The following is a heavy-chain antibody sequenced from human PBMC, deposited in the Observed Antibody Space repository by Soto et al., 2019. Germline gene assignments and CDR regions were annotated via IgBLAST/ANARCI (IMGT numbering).Heavy chain of an antibody. CDR1: GFTFSSYG. Sequence: GGSLRLSCAASGFTFSSYGMHWVRQAPGKGLEWVAVIWYDGSNKYYADSVKGRFTISRDNAKNTLYLQMNSLGAEDTAVYYCAREVTGTYGWFDPWGQGTLVTVSS. J-gene: IGHJ5*02. CDR3: AREVTGTYGWFDP. D-gene: IGHD6-19*01. V-gene: IGHV3-33*01. CDR2: IWYDGSNK.